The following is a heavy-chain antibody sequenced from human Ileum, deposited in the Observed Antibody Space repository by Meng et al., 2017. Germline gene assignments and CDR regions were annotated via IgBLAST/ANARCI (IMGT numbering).Heavy chain of an antibody. D-gene: IGHD7-27*01. CDR3: ARDHWGSLDY. J-gene: IGHJ4*02. CDR2: AGT. V-gene: IGHV4-61*08. CDR1: GGSVSTSDYQ. Sequence: VELKEAGPELVRPSETLCLIGTVSGGSVSTSDYQWGWIRQAPGKGLEWIGYAGTNYNPSLKSRVTISVDTSKRQFSLKLTSVTAADTAVYYCARDHWGSLDYWGQGILVTVSS.